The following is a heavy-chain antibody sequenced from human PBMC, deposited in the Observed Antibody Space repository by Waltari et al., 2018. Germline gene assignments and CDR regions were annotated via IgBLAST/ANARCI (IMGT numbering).Heavy chain of an antibody. CDR2: TNQYGNER. J-gene: IGHJ4*02. D-gene: IGHD3-22*01. CDR3: AKKGGTMNL. Sequence: LLVESGGGLVQPGGSLRRSCEASGFTFSDHWMIWVRQDPGKGLQGVATTNQYGNERYYLDSVKGRFTISRDNAKNSLYLQMDSLRVEDTAVYFCAKKGGTMNLWGRGTLVTVSS. V-gene: IGHV3-7*01. CDR1: GFTFSDHW.